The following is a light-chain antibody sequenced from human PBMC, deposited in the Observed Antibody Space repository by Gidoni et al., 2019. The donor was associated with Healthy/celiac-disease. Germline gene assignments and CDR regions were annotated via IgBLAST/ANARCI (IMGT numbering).Light chain of an antibody. Sequence: SYVLTQPPSVSVAPGKTARITCGGNNIGSKRVHWYQQKPGQAPVLVVYDDSDRPSGIPARFSGSNSGNTATLTISRVEAGDEADYYWQVWDSSSDHYVFGTGTKVTVL. V-gene: IGLV3-21*03. CDR1: NIGSKR. CDR2: DDS. J-gene: IGLJ1*01. CDR3: QVWDSSSDHYV.